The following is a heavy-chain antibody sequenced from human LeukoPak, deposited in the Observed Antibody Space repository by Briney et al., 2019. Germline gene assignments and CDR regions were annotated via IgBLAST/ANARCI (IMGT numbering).Heavy chain of an antibody. CDR1: GHTLTELS. V-gene: IGHV1-24*01. Sequence: ASVKVSCKVSGHTLTELSMHWVRQAPGKGLEWMGGFDPEDGETIYAQKFQGRVTMTEDTSTDTAYMELSSLRSGDTAVYYCASVAATLNYYYYGMDVWGQGTTVTVSS. J-gene: IGHJ6*02. CDR3: ASVAATLNYYYYGMDV. CDR2: FDPEDGET. D-gene: IGHD2-15*01.